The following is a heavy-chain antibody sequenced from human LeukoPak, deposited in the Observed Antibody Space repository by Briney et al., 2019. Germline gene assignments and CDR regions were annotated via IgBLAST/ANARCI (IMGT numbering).Heavy chain of an antibody. Sequence: GGSLRLSCAASGFTFSSYWMSWVRQAPGKGLEWVANIKQDGSEKYYVDSVKGRFTISRDNAKNSLYLQMNSLRAEDTAVYYCARDRSRWGYSYGYPGYWGQGTLVTVSS. D-gene: IGHD5-18*01. CDR1: GFTFSSYW. CDR3: ARDRSRWGYSYGYPGY. V-gene: IGHV3-7*01. CDR2: IKQDGSEK. J-gene: IGHJ4*02.